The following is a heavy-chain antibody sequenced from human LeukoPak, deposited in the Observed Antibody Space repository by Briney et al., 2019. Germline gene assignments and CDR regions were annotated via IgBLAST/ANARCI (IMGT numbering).Heavy chain of an antibody. V-gene: IGHV4-39*01. CDR3: ATGGPDY. CDR1: GGSISSSSYY. Sequence: SETLSLSCTVSGGSISSSSYYWGWIRQPPGKGLEWIGSIYYSGSTYYNPSLKSRVTISVDTSKNQFSLKLSSVTAADTAVYYCATGGPDYWGQGTLVTVSS. J-gene: IGHJ4*02. CDR2: IYYSGST. D-gene: IGHD2-15*01.